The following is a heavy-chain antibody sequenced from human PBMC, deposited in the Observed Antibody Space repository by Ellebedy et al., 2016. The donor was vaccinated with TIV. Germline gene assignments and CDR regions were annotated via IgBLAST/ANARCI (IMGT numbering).Heavy chain of an antibody. V-gene: IGHV3-74*01. CDR2: IKGDGSSA. J-gene: IGHJ5*02. Sequence: GGSLRLSCAASGFTFTSYWMHWVRQAPGKELVWVSRIKGDGSSAGYADSVKGRFTISRDNAKNTLYLQMNSLRAEDTAVYHCARDVLFGEIWPWGQGTLVTVSS. CDR1: GFTFTSYW. D-gene: IGHD3-10*01. CDR3: ARDVLFGEIWP.